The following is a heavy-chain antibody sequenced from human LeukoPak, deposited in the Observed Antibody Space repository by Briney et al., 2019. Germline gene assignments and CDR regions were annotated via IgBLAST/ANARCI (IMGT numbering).Heavy chain of an antibody. CDR3: ARDRDYGDGPHHDY. CDR2: ISSSSSTI. J-gene: IGHJ4*02. V-gene: IGHV3-48*02. CDR1: GFTFSSYA. D-gene: IGHD4-17*01. Sequence: PGGSLRLSCAASGFTFSSYAMSWVRRAPGKGLEWISYISSSSSTIHYADSVKGRFIISRDNAKNSLYLQMNSLRDEDTAVYYCARDRDYGDGPHHDYWGQGTLVTVSS.